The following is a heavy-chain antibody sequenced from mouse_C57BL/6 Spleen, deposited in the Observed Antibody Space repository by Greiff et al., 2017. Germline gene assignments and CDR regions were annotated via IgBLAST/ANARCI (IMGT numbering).Heavy chain of an antibody. V-gene: IGHV5-9-1*02. D-gene: IGHD4-1*01. CDR3: TRGTGSSLWYCDV. CDR2: ISSGGDYI. CDR1: GFTFSSYA. Sequence: EVKLMESGEGLVKPGGSLKLSCAASGFTFSSYAMSWVRQTPEKRLEWVAYISSGGDYIYYADTVKGRFTISRDNARNTLYLQMSSLKSEDTAMYYCTRGTGSSLWYCDVWGTGTTVTVSS. J-gene: IGHJ1*03.